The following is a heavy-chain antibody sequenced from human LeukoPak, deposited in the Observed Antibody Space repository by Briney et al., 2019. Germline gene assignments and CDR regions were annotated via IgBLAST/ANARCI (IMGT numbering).Heavy chain of an antibody. CDR3: ARGQGTVTTH. J-gene: IGHJ4*02. CDR1: GGSISSYY. CDR2: IYYSGST. V-gene: IGHV4-59*08. Sequence: SETLSLTCTVSGGSISSYYWSWIRQPPGKGLEWIGYIYYSGSTNYNPSLKSRVTISVDTSKNQFSLKLSSVTAADTAVYYCARGQGTVTTHWGQGTLVTVSS. D-gene: IGHD4-11*01.